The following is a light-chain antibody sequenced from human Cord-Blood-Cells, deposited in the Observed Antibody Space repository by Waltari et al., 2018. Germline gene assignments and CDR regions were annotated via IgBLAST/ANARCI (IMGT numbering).Light chain of an antibody. Sequence: QSALTQPRSVSGSPGQSVTISCTGTSSDVGGYNYVSWYQQHPGKAPKLMIYDVSKRPSGLPDRFSGSKSGNTASLTISGLQAEDEADYYCCSDAGSYVVFGGGTKLTVL. CDR1: SSDVGGYNY. CDR2: DVS. CDR3: CSDAGSYVV. V-gene: IGLV2-11*01. J-gene: IGLJ2*01.